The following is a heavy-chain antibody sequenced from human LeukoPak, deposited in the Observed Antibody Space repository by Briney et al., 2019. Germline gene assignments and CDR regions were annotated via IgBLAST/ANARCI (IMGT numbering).Heavy chain of an antibody. CDR2: IKQDGSEK. CDR3: ARAGGYASSWAY. CDR1: GFTLSSYW. V-gene: IGHV3-7*01. J-gene: IGHJ4*02. Sequence: GGSLRLSCAASGFTLSSYWMSWVRHARGKGLEWVANIKQDGSEKNYVDSVKGRFTIYRDNAKNSLALQMNSLRDEDTAVYYCARAGGYASSWAYWGQGTLVTVSS. D-gene: IGHD5-12*01.